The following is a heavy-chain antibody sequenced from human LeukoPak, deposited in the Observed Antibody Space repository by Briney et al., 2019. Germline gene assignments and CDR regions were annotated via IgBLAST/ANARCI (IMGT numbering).Heavy chain of an antibody. D-gene: IGHD3-10*01. CDR2: IYDSGST. Sequence: SETLSLTCTVSGGSIRSSYYYWGWIGHPPGKGLEWIGSIYDSGSTYYNPSLKSRVTISVDTSKNQFSLKLNSVTAADTAVYYRARHYGPWGQGTLVTVSS. CDR3: ARHYGP. J-gene: IGHJ5*02. CDR1: GGSIRSSYYY. V-gene: IGHV4-39*01.